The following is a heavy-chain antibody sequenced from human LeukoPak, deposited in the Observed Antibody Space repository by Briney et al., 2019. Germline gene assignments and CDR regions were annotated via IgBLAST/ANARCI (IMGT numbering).Heavy chain of an antibody. D-gene: IGHD6-19*01. CDR1: GGTFSSYA. Sequence: SVKVSCKASGGTFSSYAVSWVRQAPGQGLEWMGGIIPIFGTANYAQKFQGRVTITADESTSTAYMELSSLRSEDTAVYYCARETPYSSGSCMDVWGQGTTVTVSS. CDR2: IIPIFGTA. CDR3: ARETPYSSGSCMDV. V-gene: IGHV1-69*13. J-gene: IGHJ6*02.